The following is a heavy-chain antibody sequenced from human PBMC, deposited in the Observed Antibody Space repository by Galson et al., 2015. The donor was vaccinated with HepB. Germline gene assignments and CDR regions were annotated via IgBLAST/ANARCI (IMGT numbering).Heavy chain of an antibody. J-gene: IGHJ5*02. V-gene: IGHV1-69*04. D-gene: IGHD2-2*01. CDR3: VRESVVIVPAPFDP. CDR2: IIPILGIA. Sequence: SVKVSCKAPGGTFSNYGITWVRQAPGQGLEWMGRIIPILGIANYAQKFQGRVTITADKSTSTAYMELSSLRSEDTAVYYCVRESVVIVPAPFDPRGQGTLVTV. CDR1: GGTFSNYG.